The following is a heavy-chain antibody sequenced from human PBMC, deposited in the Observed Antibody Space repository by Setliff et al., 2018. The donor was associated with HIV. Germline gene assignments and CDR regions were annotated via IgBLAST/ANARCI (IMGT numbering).Heavy chain of an antibody. D-gene: IGHD2-15*01. CDR2: MNPNSGHT. CDR3: VKGAGGYYDF. J-gene: IGHJ4*02. Sequence: ASVKVSCKTSGYTFSNYDINWVRQATGQGLEWMGWMNPNSGHTTYAQRLQGRVTMTRDTSINTAYMELNRLLYDDTALYYCVKGAGGYYDFWSQGTLVTVSS. CDR1: GYTFSNYD. V-gene: IGHV1-2*02.